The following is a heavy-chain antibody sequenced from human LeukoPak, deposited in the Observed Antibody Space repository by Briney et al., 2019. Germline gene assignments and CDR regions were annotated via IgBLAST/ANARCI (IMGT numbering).Heavy chain of an antibody. V-gene: IGHV3-7*03. Sequence: PGGSLRLSCAASGFIFTNYFMSWVRQAPGKGLEWVASIKHDGSEKYYVDSVRGRFTISRDNTMNSLYLQMSSLRAEDTAVYYCARDTGDYYYGMDVWGQGTTVTVSS. CDR2: IKHDGSEK. J-gene: IGHJ6*02. D-gene: IGHD4-17*01. CDR3: ARDTGDYYYGMDV. CDR1: GFIFTNYF.